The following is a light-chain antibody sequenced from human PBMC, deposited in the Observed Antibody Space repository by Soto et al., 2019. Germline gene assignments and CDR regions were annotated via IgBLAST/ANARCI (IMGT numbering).Light chain of an antibody. V-gene: IGLV1-51*02. CDR1: SSNIGNNY. CDR3: GTLDSSLSAVV. Sequence: QSVLTQPPSVSAAPGQKVTISCSGSSSNIGNNYVSWYQQLPGTAPKLLIYENNKRPSVIPDRFSGSKSGTSATLGITGLQTGDEADYYCGTLDSSLSAVVFGGGTKLTVL. J-gene: IGLJ2*01. CDR2: ENN.